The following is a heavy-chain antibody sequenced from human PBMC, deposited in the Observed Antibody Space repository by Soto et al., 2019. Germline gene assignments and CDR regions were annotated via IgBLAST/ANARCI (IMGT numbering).Heavy chain of an antibody. CDR3: ARLTGIPEIAPLEEDN. D-gene: IGHD1-1*01. J-gene: IGHJ4*02. V-gene: IGHV1-69*13. CDR1: GGTFSSDA. CDR2: LIPILGTT. Sequence: GASVKVSCKASGGTFSSDAGSWVRQAPGQGLEWMGGLIPILGTTHYAQKFQGRVTITADESTNTAYMELSSLRGEDTAVYYCARLTGIPEIAPLEEDNWGQGTLVTVSS.